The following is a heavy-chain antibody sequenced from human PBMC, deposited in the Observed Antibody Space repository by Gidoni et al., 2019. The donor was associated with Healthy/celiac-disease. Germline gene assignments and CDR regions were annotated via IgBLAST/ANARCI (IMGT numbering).Heavy chain of an antibody. CDR3: ARGGYCSSTSCYLFGNWFDP. Sequence: EVQLLESGGGLVQPGGSLRLSCAASGFTFSSYAMRWVRQAPGKGLEGVSAISGSGGSTYYADSVKGRFTISRDNSKNTLYLQMNSLRAEDTAVYYCARGGYCSSTSCYLFGNWFDPWGQGTLVTVSS. CDR2: ISGSGGST. D-gene: IGHD2-2*01. CDR1: GFTFSSYA. V-gene: IGHV3-23*01. J-gene: IGHJ5*02.